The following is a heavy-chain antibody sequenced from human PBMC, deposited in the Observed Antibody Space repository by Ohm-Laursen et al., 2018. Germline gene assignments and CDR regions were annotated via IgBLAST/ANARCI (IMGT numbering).Heavy chain of an antibody. CDR3: AASPHDIMSSKDY. Sequence: SDTLSLTCDVSGLSISNSNWRGWIRQPPGKGLEWGGYLYYSGTTYYNPPPKSRVTMSVNTSKNQFSVKWTSAAAVDTAVYYCAASPHDIMSSKDYWGQGTLVTVSS. CDR1: GLSISNSNW. CDR2: LYYSGTT. D-gene: IGHD3-9*01. J-gene: IGHJ4*02. V-gene: IGHV4-28*01.